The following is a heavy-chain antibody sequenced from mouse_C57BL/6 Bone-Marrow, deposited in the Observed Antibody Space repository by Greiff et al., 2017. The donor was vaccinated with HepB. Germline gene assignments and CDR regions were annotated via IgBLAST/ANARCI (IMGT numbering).Heavy chain of an antibody. V-gene: IGHV10-1*01. CDR3: VSTLLLRLYYYAMDY. CDR1: GFSFNTYA. J-gene: IGHJ4*01. D-gene: IGHD1-1*01. CDR2: IRSKSNNYAT. Sequence: EVKLMESGGGLVQPKGSLKLSCAASGFSFNTYAMNWVRQAPGKGLEWVARIRSKSNNYATYYADSVKDRFTISRDDSESMLYLQMNNLKTEDTAMYYCVSTLLLRLYYYAMDYWGQGTSVTVSS.